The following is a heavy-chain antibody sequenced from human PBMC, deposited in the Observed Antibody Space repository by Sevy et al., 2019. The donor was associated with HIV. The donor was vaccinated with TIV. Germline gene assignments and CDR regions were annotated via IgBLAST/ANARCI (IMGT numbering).Heavy chain of an antibody. D-gene: IGHD3-10*01. Sequence: GGSLRLTCAASGFTFSSYSMNWVRQAPGKGLEWVSSISRSSYIYYAGSVKGRFTISRDNAMNSLYLQMNSLRAEDTAVYYCARTRDYYGSGMGFDPWVQGTLVTVSS. V-gene: IGHV3-21*01. CDR2: ISRSSYI. CDR1: GFTFSSYS. J-gene: IGHJ5*02. CDR3: ARTRDYYGSGMGFDP.